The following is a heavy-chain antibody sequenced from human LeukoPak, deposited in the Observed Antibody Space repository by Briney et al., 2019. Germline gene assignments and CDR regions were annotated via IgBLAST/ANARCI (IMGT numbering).Heavy chain of an antibody. CDR2: VYDSGST. Sequence: SETLSLTCTFSGGSLNNYYWRWLRQPPGKGLEWIGHVYDSGSTDHNPSLKSRVTISVDTSRNQFSLRLTSVTAAGTAMYFCARVRGLGLFDYWGRGILVSVSS. D-gene: IGHD3/OR15-3a*01. V-gene: IGHV4-59*01. J-gene: IGHJ4*02. CDR1: GGSLNNYY. CDR3: ARVRGLGLFDY.